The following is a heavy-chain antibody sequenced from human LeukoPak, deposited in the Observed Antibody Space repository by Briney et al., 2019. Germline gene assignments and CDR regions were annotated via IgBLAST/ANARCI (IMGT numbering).Heavy chain of an antibody. CDR1: GLTLDTYA. CDR3: ATRGNYYGYFDS. Sequence: GGSLRLSCATSGLTLDTYAMTWVRQAPGKGLEWVSTISGNGGSTYYAGSVKGRFAISKDISKSTLYLAMYSLTGEDTAIYFCATRGNYYGYFDSWGQGTLVTVSS. V-gene: IGHV3-23*01. D-gene: IGHD5-18*01. J-gene: IGHJ4*02. CDR2: ISGNGGST.